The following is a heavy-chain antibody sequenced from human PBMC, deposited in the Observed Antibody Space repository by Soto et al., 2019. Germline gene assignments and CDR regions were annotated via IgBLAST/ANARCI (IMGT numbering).Heavy chain of an antibody. CDR2: ISHSGST. J-gene: IGHJ4*02. CDR1: GGSISSGGYS. V-gene: IGHV4-30-2*01. Sequence: SETLSLTCAVSGGSISSGGYSWSWIRQPPGKGLEWIGYISHSGSTYYNPSLKSRVTISVARSKNQFSLKLRSVTAADTAVYYCARGKYYYGSGSLPHFDYWGQGTLVTVSS. CDR3: ARGKYYYGSGSLPHFDY. D-gene: IGHD3-10*01.